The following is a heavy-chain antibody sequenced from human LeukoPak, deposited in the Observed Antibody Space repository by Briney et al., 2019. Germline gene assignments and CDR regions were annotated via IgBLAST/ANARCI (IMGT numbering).Heavy chain of an antibody. CDR1: GFTFSSYA. Sequence: GGSLRLSCAASGFTFSSYAMSWVRQAPGKGLEWVSTISGSGGSTYYADSVKGRFTISRDNSKNTLYLQMNSLRAEDTAVYYCAKVQTGDRYYYYGMDVWGQGTTVTVSS. CDR3: AKVQTGDRYYYYGMDV. V-gene: IGHV3-23*01. CDR2: ISGSGGST. J-gene: IGHJ6*02. D-gene: IGHD7-27*01.